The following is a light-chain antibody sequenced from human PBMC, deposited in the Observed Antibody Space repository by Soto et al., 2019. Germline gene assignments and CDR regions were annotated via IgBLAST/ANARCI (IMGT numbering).Light chain of an antibody. CDR3: GTWDSSLSAGV. J-gene: IGLJ2*01. Sequence: SVLTQPPSVSAAPGQKVTISCSGSSSHIGNNYVSWYQQLPGTAPKLLIYDNNKRPSGIPDRFSGSKSGTSATLGITGLQTGDEADYYCGTWDSSLSAGVFGGGTKLTVL. CDR2: DNN. CDR1: SSHIGNNY. V-gene: IGLV1-51*01.